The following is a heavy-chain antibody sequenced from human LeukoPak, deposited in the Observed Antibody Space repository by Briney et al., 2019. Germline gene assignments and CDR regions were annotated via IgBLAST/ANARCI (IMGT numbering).Heavy chain of an antibody. CDR2: INHSGST. J-gene: IGHJ5*02. CDR1: GGSFSGYY. Sequence: SETLSLTCAVYGGSFSGYYWSWIRQPPGKGLEWIGEINHSGSTNYNPSLKSRVTISVDTSKNQFSLTLSSVTAADTAVYYCARGRWQWLAWGQGTLVTVSS. CDR3: ARGRWQWLA. V-gene: IGHV4-34*01. D-gene: IGHD6-19*01.